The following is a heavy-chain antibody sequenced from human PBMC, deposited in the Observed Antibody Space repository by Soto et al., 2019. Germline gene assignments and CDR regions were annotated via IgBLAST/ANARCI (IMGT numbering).Heavy chain of an antibody. V-gene: IGHV4-30-4*01. CDR1: GGSISSGDYY. Sequence: SETLSLTCTFSGGSISSGDYYWSWIRQPPGKGLEWIGYIYYSGSTYYNPSLKSRVTISVDTSKNQFSLKLSSVTAADTAVYYCARVRVLRPPRNWFDPWGQGTLVTVSS. J-gene: IGHJ5*02. D-gene: IGHD3-3*01. CDR3: ARVRVLRPPRNWFDP. CDR2: IYYSGST.